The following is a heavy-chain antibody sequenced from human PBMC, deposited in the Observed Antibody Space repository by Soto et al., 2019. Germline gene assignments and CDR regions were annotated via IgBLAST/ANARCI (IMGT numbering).Heavy chain of an antibody. CDR2: IGGRAGKA. CDR3: AKHLWFGESVFDP. V-gene: IGHV3-23*01. D-gene: IGHD3-10*01. Sequence: EVQLLESGGGLVQPGGSLRLSCAGTGFTFSSYGMSWVRQAPGKGLEWVSTIGGRAGKANYADSVKGRFTISRDDSTNTVHLQMNSLRPEDSAVYYCAKHLWFGESVFDPWGQGTLVIVSS. CDR1: GFTFSSYG. J-gene: IGHJ5*02.